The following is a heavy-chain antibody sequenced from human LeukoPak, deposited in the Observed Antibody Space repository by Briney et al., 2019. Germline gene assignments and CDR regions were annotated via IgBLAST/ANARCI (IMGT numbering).Heavy chain of an antibody. CDR3: ASLGYCSSTSCYGIFDY. D-gene: IGHD2-2*01. CDR1: GGSISSYY. V-gene: IGHV4-59*01. Sequence: SETLSLTCTVSGGSISSYYWSWIRQPPGKGLEWIGYIYYSGSTNYNPSLKSRVTMSVDTSKNQFSLKLSSVTAADTAVYYCASLGYCSSTSCYGIFDYWGQGTLVTVSS. J-gene: IGHJ4*02. CDR2: IYYSGST.